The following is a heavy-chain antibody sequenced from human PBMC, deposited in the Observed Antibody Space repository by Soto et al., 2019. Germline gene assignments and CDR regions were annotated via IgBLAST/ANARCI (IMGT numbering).Heavy chain of an antibody. Sequence: SETMSLTCTVSGGCVSSGDDYWSWIRKPPGKGLEWIGYIYYSGCTYYNPSLKSRVTISVDTSKNQFPLKLSSVTAADTPVYYCATATDYLWFGPQGQRTLCTVSS. J-gene: IGHJ5*01. V-gene: IGHV4-30-4*01. D-gene: IGHD4-17*01. CDR2: IYYSGCT. CDR1: GGCVSSGDDY. CDR3: ATATDYLWFGP.